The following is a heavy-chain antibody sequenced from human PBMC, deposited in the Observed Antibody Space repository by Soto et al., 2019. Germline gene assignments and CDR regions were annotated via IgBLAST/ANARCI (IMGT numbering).Heavy chain of an antibody. CDR3: AREVRTVNGLCFDY. D-gene: IGHD4-4*01. CDR1: GGSVNSGPSY. CDR2: IYYTGST. Sequence: QVQLQESGPGLVKPSETLSLTCTVSGGSVNSGPSYWSWVRQPPGKALECIGNIYYTGSTIYNPSLKSRVTISVDTSKNQFSLKLSSVTAADSAVYYCAREVRTVNGLCFDYWGQGTLVTVSS. J-gene: IGHJ4*02. V-gene: IGHV4-61*01.